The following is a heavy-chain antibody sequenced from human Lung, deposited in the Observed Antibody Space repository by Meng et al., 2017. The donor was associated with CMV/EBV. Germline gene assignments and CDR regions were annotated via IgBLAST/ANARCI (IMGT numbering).Heavy chain of an antibody. CDR3: ARVLLDVRGWYYEGMDV. CDR2: ISASYAV. J-gene: IGHJ6*02. Sequence: GGSLRLXXAASGFRFSDYYMTWIRQAPGKGLEWIAYISASYAVDYADSLKGRFTISRDNAKNSLHLQMNSLRVEDTAVYYCARVLLDVRGWYYEGMDVWGQGXTVTVSS. V-gene: IGHV3-11*01. D-gene: IGHD3-16*01. CDR1: GFRFSDYY.